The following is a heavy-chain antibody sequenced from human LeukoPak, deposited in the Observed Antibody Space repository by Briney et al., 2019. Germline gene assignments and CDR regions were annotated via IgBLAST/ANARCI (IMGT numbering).Heavy chain of an antibody. CDR3: AKDCGKGAAAFVNNRFDP. J-gene: IGHJ5*02. CDR2: ISGSGIST. CDR1: GFTFSSYA. V-gene: IGHV3-23*01. D-gene: IGHD6-13*01. Sequence: PGGSLRLSCAASGFTFSSYAMSWIRQAPGKGLEWVSAISGSGISTYYADSVKGRFTISKDISKNTLYLQMNSLRAEDTAIYYCAKDCGKGAAAFVNNRFDPWGQGTLVTVSS.